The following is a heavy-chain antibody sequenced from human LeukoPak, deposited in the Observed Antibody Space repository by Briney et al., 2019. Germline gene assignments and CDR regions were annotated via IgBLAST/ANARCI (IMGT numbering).Heavy chain of an antibody. Sequence: KSSETLSLTCSVSGYSISSGYYWGWVRQAPGKGLEWIGSIDRSGSTNYNPSLKSRVTISVDTSKNQFSLNVSSVTAADTAVYYCARGPPRYSSYWGQGTLVIVSS. CDR1: GYSISSGYY. V-gene: IGHV4-38-2*02. J-gene: IGHJ4*02. CDR2: IDRSGST. D-gene: IGHD5-18*01. CDR3: ARGPPRYSSY.